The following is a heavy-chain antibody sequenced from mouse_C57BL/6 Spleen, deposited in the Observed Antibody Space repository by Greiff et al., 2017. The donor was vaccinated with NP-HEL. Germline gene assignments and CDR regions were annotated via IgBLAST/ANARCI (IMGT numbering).Heavy chain of an antibody. Sequence: VQLQQSGAELVKPGASVKISCKASGYAFSSYWMNWVKQRPGKGLEWIGQIYPGDGDTNYNGKFKGKATLTADKSSSTAYMQLSSLTSEDSAVYFYARSRDYDGASFAYWGQGTLVTVSA. CDR2: IYPGDGDT. V-gene: IGHV1-80*01. CDR1: GYAFSSYW. J-gene: IGHJ3*01. D-gene: IGHD2-4*01. CDR3: ARSRDYDGASFAY.